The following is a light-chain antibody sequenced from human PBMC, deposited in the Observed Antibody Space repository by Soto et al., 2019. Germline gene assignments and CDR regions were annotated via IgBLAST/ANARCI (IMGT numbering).Light chain of an antibody. J-gene: IGKJ3*01. Sequence: ELGLTQSPGTLSLSPGERATLSCRASQSVSRHSLAWYQQQPGQTPRLLSYGASSRATDIPDRVSGSGSGRDFTLIVSRLETEDFASYFCQQYCSSPPTFGLGTKVDIE. CDR1: QSVSRHS. CDR2: GAS. CDR3: QQYCSSPPT. V-gene: IGKV3-20*01.